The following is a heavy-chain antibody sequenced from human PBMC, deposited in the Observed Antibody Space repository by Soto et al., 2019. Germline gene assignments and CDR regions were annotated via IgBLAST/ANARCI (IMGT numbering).Heavy chain of an antibody. D-gene: IGHD1-26*01. CDR1: GAAISGYY. CDR3: VRDGRERQFDY. V-gene: IGHV4-59*01. J-gene: IGHJ4*01. Sequence: QVRLQESGPGLVKPSETLSLTCVVSGAAISGYYWSWIRQPPGKGLEWIGFIYYSGSTTNYSPSLKNRVTISVDTSKNIISLRLGSVTAADTAIYYCVRDGRERQFDYWGHGTLLTVFS. CDR2: IYYSGSTT.